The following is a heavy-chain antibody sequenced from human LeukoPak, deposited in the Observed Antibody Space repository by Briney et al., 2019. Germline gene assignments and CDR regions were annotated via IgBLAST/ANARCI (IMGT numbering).Heavy chain of an antibody. D-gene: IGHD3-10*01. J-gene: IGHJ4*02. CDR3: ARGPDYYGAGDY. V-gene: IGHV4-39*01. CDR2: IHYSGSI. CDR1: GGSISSNIYF. Sequence: SETLSLTCTVSGGSISSNIYFWGWIRQPPGKGLEWIGIIHYSGSIYYSPSLKSRLSISIDTSKNQFSLKLSSVTAADTAVYYCARGPDYYGAGDYWGQGTLVAVSS.